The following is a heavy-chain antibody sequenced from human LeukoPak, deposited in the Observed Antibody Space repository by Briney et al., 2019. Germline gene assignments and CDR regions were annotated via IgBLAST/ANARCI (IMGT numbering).Heavy chain of an antibody. J-gene: IGHJ4*02. CDR1: GYTFTGYY. CDR2: INPNSGGT. V-gene: IGHV1-2*02. D-gene: IGHD3-10*01. CDR3: ARGRFTMVRGVISPIDY. Sequence: ASVEVSCKASGYTFTGYYMHWVRQAPGQGFEWMGWINPNSGGTNYAQKFQGRVTMTRDTSISTAYMELSRLRSDDTAVYYCARGRFTMVRGVISPIDYWGQGTLVTVSS.